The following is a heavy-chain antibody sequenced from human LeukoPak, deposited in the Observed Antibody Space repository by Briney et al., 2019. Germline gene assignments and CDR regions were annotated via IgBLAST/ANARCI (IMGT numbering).Heavy chain of an antibody. J-gene: IGHJ4*02. D-gene: IGHD1-20*01. CDR3: ARGHNWNPDY. V-gene: IGHV4-59*01. CDR2: IYYSGST. CDR1: GGSISSYY. Sequence: PSETLPLTCTVSGGSISSYYWSWIRQPPGKGLEWIGYIYYSGSTNYTPSLKSRVTISVDTSKDQFSLKLSSVTAADTTVYYCARGHNWNPDYWGQGTLVTVSS.